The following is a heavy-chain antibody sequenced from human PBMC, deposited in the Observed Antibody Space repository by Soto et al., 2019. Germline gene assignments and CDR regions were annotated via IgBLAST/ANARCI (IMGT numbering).Heavy chain of an antibody. CDR1: GFTFGDYA. J-gene: IGHJ4*02. Sequence: GGSLRLSCTASGFTFGDYAMSWFRQAPGKGLEWVGFIRSKAYGGTTEYAASVKGRFTISRDDSKSIAYLQMNSLKTEDTAVYYCTRVARVRGVIILDYWGQGTLVTVSS. CDR2: IRSKAYGGTT. CDR3: TRVARVRGVIILDY. V-gene: IGHV3-49*03. D-gene: IGHD3-10*01.